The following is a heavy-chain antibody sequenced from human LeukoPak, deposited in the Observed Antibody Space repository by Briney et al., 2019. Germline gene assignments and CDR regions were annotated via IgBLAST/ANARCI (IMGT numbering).Heavy chain of an antibody. CDR1: GFTFSDYY. V-gene: IGHV3-11*04. CDR3: ARLEAGRWLQKPLDY. J-gene: IGHJ4*02. D-gene: IGHD5-24*01. CDR2: ISSSGSTI. Sequence: NPGGSLRLSCAASGFTFSDYYMSWIRQAPGKGREWVSYISSSGSTIYYADSVKGRFTISRDNAKNSLYLQMNSLRAEDTAVYYCARLEAGRWLQKPLDYWGQGTLVTVSS.